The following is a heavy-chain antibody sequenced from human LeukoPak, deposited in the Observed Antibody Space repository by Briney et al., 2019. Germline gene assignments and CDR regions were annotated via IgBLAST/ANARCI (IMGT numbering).Heavy chain of an antibody. V-gene: IGHV1-69*13. CDR2: IIPIFGTA. Sequence: SVKVSCKASGYTFTSYGISWVRQAPGQGLEWMGGIIPIFGTANYAQKFQGRVTITADESTSTAYMELSSLRSEDTAVYYCARSSSSSPVYYYYYMDVWGKGTTVTISS. CDR1: GYTFTSYG. D-gene: IGHD6-13*01. J-gene: IGHJ6*03. CDR3: ARSSSSSPVYYYYYMDV.